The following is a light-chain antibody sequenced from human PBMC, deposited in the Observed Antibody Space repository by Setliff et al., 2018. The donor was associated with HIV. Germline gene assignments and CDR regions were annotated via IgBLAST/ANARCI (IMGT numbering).Light chain of an antibody. CDR2: NVY. Sequence: QSVLAQVASVSGSLGQLITISCTGSSSDIGGHNLVSWFRVDPGKAPKLIIYNVYLLASGVSPRFSASKSGNTASLTIFGLQSEDEGDYYCCSYSRSTVPEVFGSGTKVTVL. V-gene: IGLV2-23*02. J-gene: IGLJ1*01. CDR3: CSYSRSTVPEV. CDR1: SSDIGGHNL.